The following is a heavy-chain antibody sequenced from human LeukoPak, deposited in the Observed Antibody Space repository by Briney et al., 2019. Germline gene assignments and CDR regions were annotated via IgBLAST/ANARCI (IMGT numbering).Heavy chain of an antibody. CDR1: GFTFSSYW. Sequence: GGSLRLSCAASGFTFSSYWMHWVRQAPGKGLVWVSHINSDGSRTSYADYVKGRFTISRDKAKNTLHLQMNSLRAEDTAVYYCARCELMWSEFDPWGQGTLVTVSS. J-gene: IGHJ5*02. V-gene: IGHV3-74*01. D-gene: IGHD3-3*01. CDR2: INSDGSRT. CDR3: ARCELMWSEFDP.